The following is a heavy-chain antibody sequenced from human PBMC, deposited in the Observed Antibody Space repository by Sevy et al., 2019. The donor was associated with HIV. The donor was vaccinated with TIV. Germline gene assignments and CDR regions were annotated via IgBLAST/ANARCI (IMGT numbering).Heavy chain of an antibody. CDR3: ARGGCSSTTCYQARDWFDS. Sequence: GGSLRLSCAASGFIFSSYWMSWVRQAPGKGLEWVANINQDGSEKHHADTVKGRFSISRDNAKNSLYVQMKSLRADYTAVYYCARGGCSSTTCYQARDWFDSWGQGALVTVSS. V-gene: IGHV3-7*01. J-gene: IGHJ5*01. CDR2: INQDGSEK. D-gene: IGHD2-2*01. CDR1: GFIFSSYW.